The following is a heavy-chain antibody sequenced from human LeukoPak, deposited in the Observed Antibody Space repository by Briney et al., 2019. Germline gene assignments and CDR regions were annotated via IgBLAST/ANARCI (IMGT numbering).Heavy chain of an antibody. CDR3: AREERWDYYGMDV. J-gene: IGHJ6*02. D-gene: IGHD1-1*01. CDR1: GFTFSSYG. Sequence: PGGSLRLSCAASGFTFSSYGMHWVRQAPDKGLEWVAVISYDGSNKYYADSVKGRFTISRDTSKNTLHLQMNSLRAEDTAVYYCAREERWDYYGMDVWGQGTTVTVSS. V-gene: IGHV3-30*03. CDR2: ISYDGSNK.